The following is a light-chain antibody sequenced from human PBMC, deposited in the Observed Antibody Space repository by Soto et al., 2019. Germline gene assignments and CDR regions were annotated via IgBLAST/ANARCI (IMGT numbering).Light chain of an antibody. V-gene: IGLV2-23*02. CDR3: CSYAGSSTLWV. Sequence: QSALTQPASVSGSPGQSITISCTGTSRDVGSYNLVSWYQQHPGKAPKLMIYEVSKRPSGVSNRFSGSKSGNTASLTISGLQAEDEADYYCCSYAGSSTLWVFGGGTKVTVL. J-gene: IGLJ3*02. CDR1: SRDVGSYNL. CDR2: EVS.